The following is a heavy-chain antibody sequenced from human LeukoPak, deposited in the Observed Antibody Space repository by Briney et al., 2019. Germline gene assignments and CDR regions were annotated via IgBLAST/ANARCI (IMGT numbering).Heavy chain of an antibody. CDR2: IGHYAGDI. V-gene: IGHV3-21*01. CDR3: ARDPYTGSMFDY. J-gene: IGHJ4*01. Sequence: TGGSLRLSCVASGFTFKSASMSWVRRAPGKGLEWVAFIGHYAGDIFYGESVKGRFNISRDDAKDSVYLQMNSLRVDDTAVYFCARDPYTGSMFDYWGHGTLVTVSS. D-gene: IGHD1-1*01. CDR1: GFTFKSAS.